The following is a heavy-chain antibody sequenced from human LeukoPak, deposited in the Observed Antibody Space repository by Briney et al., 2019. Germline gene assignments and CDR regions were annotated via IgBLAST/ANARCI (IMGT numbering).Heavy chain of an antibody. Sequence: GGSLRLSCAASGFTFSSYEMHWVRQAPGKGLEWVSAISGSGGSTYYADSVKGRFTISRGNSKNTLYLQMNSLKAEDTAVYYCARDDYGETFDYWGQGTLVTVSS. J-gene: IGHJ4*02. CDR1: GFTFSSYE. D-gene: IGHD4-17*01. CDR2: ISGSGGST. V-gene: IGHV3-23*01. CDR3: ARDDYGETFDY.